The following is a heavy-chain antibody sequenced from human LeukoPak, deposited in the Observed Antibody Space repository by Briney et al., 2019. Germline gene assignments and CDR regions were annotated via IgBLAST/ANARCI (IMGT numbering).Heavy chain of an antibody. V-gene: IGHV1-3*01. CDR2: INAGNGNT. D-gene: IGHD6-13*01. J-gene: IGHJ6*02. Sequence: ASVKVSCKASGYTFTSYAMHWVRQALGQRLEWMGWINAGNGNTKYSQKFQGRVTITRDTSASTAYMELSSLRSEDTAVYYCARDDIAAAGTDYYYYYGMDVWGQGTTVTVSS. CDR1: GYTFTSYA. CDR3: ARDDIAAAGTDYYYYYGMDV.